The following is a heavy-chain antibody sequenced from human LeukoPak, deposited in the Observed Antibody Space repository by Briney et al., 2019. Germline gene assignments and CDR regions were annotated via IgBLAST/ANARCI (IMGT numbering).Heavy chain of an antibody. CDR1: GFTFSNYG. CDR2: IRYDGSNK. Sequence: SGGSLRLSXAASGFTFSNYGMHWVRQAPGKGVEWVAFIRYDGSNKYYPDSVKGRFSISRDNSKNTLYLQMNSLRAEDTAVYYCARDLSPAYFLHWGQGTLVTVSS. V-gene: IGHV3-30*02. CDR3: ARDLSPAYFLH. D-gene: IGHD2/OR15-2a*01. J-gene: IGHJ1*01.